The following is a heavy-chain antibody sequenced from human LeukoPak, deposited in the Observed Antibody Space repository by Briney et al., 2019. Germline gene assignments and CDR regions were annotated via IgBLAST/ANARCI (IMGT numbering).Heavy chain of an antibody. CDR3: ARSSRVSRWFDS. CDR2: IHYSGST. J-gene: IGHJ5*01. CDR1: GGSISSISHY. V-gene: IGHV4-39*01. Sequence: PSETLSLTCTVSGGSISSISHYWGWIRQPPGAGLEWIGIIHYSGSTNYSPSLKNRVIISVDTSKNQFSLKLTSVTAVDTAVYYCARSSRVSRWFDSWGQGTLVTVSS.